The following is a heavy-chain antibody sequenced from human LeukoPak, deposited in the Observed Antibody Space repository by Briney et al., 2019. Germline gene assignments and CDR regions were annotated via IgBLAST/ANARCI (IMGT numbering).Heavy chain of an antibody. CDR2: INPNSGGT. J-gene: IGHJ3*02. Sequence: ASVKVSCKASAYTFTGYYMHWVRQAPGQGLEWMGWINPNSGGTNYAQKFQGRVTMTRDTSISTAYMELSRLRSDDTAVYYCARGGAGYNGDAFHIWDQGTMVTVSS. V-gene: IGHV1-2*02. D-gene: IGHD5-24*01. CDR1: AYTFTGYY. CDR3: ARGGAGYNGDAFHI.